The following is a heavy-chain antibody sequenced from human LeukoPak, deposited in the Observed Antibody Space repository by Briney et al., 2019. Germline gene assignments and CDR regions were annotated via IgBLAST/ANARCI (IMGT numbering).Heavy chain of an antibody. CDR1: EFTLSTYA. Sequence: GGSLRLSCPASEFTLSTYAMNWVRQAPGKGLEWVSSISSSSSYIYYADSVKGRFTISRDNAKNSLYLQMNSLRAEDTAVYYCARVISSSCRSWGQGTLVTVSS. V-gene: IGHV3-21*01. J-gene: IGHJ4*02. D-gene: IGHD6-13*01. CDR3: ARVISSSCRS. CDR2: ISSSSSYI.